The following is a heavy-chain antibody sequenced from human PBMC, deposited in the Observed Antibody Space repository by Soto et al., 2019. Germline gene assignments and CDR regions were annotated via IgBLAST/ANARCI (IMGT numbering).Heavy chain of an antibody. CDR2: IYYSGST. D-gene: IGHD2-15*01. Sequence: QVQLQESGPGLVKPSETLSLTCTVSGGSISSYYWSCIRQPPGKGLEWIGYIYYSGSTNYNPSLKSRVTISVDTSKNQFSLKLSSVTAADTAVYYCARRYGGTFDYWGQGTLVTVSS. CDR3: ARRYGGTFDY. V-gene: IGHV4-59*08. J-gene: IGHJ4*02. CDR1: GGSISSYY.